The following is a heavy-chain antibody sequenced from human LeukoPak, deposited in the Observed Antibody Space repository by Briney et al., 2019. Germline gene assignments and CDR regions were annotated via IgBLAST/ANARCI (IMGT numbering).Heavy chain of an antibody. CDR3: AKAVPRYCSSTSCYSPSLPFQH. CDR2: ISGSGGST. Sequence: GGSLRLSCAASGFTFSSYAMSWVRQAPGKGLEWVSAISGSGGSTYYADSVKGRFTISRDNSKNTLYLQMNSLRAEDTAVYYCAKAVPRYCSSTSCYSPSLPFQHWGQGTLVTVSS. V-gene: IGHV3-23*01. CDR1: GFTFSSYA. D-gene: IGHD2-2*01. J-gene: IGHJ1*01.